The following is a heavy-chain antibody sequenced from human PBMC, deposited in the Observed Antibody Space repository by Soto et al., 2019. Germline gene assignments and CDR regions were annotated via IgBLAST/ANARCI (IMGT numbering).Heavy chain of an antibody. Sequence: ASVKVSCKASGYTFTSYYMHWVRQAPGQGLEWMGIINPSGGSTSYAQKFQGRVTMTRDTSTSTVYMELSSLRSEDTAVYYCARDVGSGYSGDNWFDPWGQGTLVTVSS. CDR1: GYTFTSYY. V-gene: IGHV1-46*01. CDR3: ARDVGSGYSGDNWFDP. CDR2: INPSGGST. J-gene: IGHJ5*02. D-gene: IGHD3-3*01.